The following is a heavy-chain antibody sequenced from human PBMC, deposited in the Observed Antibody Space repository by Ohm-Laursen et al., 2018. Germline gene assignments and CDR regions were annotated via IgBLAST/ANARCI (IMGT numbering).Heavy chain of an antibody. V-gene: IGHV3-66*01. D-gene: IGHD6-13*01. CDR2: IYSGGST. CDR3: ARGGTADGQYYFDY. CDR1: GFTVSSNY. Sequence: SLRLSCAASGFTVSSNYMSWVRQAPGKGLEWVAVIYSGGSTHYADSVKGRFTISRDNSKNTLYLQVDSLRDEDTAVYYCARGGTADGQYYFDYWGQGILVTVSS. J-gene: IGHJ4*02.